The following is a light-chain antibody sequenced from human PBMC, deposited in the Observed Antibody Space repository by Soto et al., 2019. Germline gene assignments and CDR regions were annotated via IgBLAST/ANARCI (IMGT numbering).Light chain of an antibody. CDR3: LQHYTYLWT. Sequence: DIQMTQSPSSLSASVGYRVTITCRASQDIGNNLGWYQQKPGNAPRRLIYAASSLQSGVPSRFSGSGSGTEFTPTISSLQPEDFATYYCLQHYTYLWTFGQGTKVDI. V-gene: IGKV1-17*01. CDR2: AAS. J-gene: IGKJ1*01. CDR1: QDIGNN.